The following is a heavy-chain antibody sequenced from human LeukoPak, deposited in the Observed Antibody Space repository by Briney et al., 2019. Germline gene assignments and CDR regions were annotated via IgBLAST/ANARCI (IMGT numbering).Heavy chain of an antibody. D-gene: IGHD1-20*01. V-gene: IGHV3-7*03. J-gene: IGHJ3*02. CDR1: GFTFSRFW. CDR3: ARGGYDLGAFDI. Sequence: GGSLRLSCAASGFTFSRFWMTWVRQAPGKGLEWVANIKEDGTEKYCVDSLKGRFSISRDNAKESLYLQMNSLRADDTAVYYCARGGYDLGAFDIWGQGTMVTVSS. CDR2: IKEDGTEK.